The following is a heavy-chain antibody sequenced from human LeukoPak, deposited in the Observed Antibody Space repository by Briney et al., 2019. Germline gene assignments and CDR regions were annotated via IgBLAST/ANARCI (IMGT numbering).Heavy chain of an antibody. D-gene: IGHD6-6*01. J-gene: IGHJ4*02. CDR1: GFIFSSYA. CDR2: ISGSGGST. Sequence: GGSPRLSCAASGFIFSSYAMSWVRQAPGKGLEWVSAISGSGGSTYYADSVKGRFTISRDNSKNTLYLQMNSLRAEDTAVYYCAKDAYSSSAVTFDYWGQGTLVTVSS. CDR3: AKDAYSSSAVTFDY. V-gene: IGHV3-23*01.